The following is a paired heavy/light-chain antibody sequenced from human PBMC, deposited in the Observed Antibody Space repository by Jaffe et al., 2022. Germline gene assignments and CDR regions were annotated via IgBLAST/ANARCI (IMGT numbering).Heavy chain of an antibody. J-gene: IGHJ4*02. D-gene: IGHD2-2*01. CDR2: IYYSGST. Sequence: QVQLQESGPGLVKPSETLSLTCTVSGGSISSYYWSWIRQPPGKGLEWIGYIYYSGSTNYNPSLKSRVTISVDTSKNQFSLKLSSVTAADTAVYYCARGACSSTSCYPGWAEYYFDYWGQGTLVTVSS. CDR3: ARGACSSTSCYPGWAEYYFDY. CDR1: GGSISSYY. V-gene: IGHV4-59*01.
Light chain of an antibody. Sequence: SYELTQPPSVSVSPGQTARITCSGDALPKQYAYWYQQKPGQAPVLVIYKDSERPSGIPERFSGSSSGTTVTLTISGVQAEDEADYYCQSADSSGTVVFGGGTKLTVL. CDR1: ALPKQY. CDR2: KDS. CDR3: QSADSSGTVV. J-gene: IGLJ2*01. V-gene: IGLV3-25*03.